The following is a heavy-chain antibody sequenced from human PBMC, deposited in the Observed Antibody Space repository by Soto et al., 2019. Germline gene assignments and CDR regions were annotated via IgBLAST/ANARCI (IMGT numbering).Heavy chain of an antibody. CDR1: GFTFSSYS. CDR3: TRDSGYDYPYYYYGMDV. Sequence: GGSLRLSCAASGFTFSSYSMNWVRQAPGKGLEWVSSISSSSSYIYYADSVKGRFTISRDNAKNSLYLQMNSLRAEDTAVYYCTRDSGYDYPYYYYGMDVWGQGTTVTVSS. V-gene: IGHV3-21*01. D-gene: IGHD5-12*01. CDR2: ISSSSSYI. J-gene: IGHJ6*02.